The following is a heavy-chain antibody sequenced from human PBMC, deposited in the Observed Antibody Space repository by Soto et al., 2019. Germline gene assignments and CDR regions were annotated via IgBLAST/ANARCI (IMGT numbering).Heavy chain of an antibody. CDR2: IKTSAGGGAT. Sequence: GGSLRLSCVASGFSFNEAWMNWVRQAPGEGLEWVGRIKTSAGGGATDYAAPVQGRFTISRDDSKNALYLHMNSLGTEDTAIYYCTTGSVEGIWGQGTTVTVSS. CDR3: TTGSVEGI. D-gene: IGHD2-15*01. J-gene: IGHJ6*02. CDR1: GFSFNEAW. V-gene: IGHV3-15*07.